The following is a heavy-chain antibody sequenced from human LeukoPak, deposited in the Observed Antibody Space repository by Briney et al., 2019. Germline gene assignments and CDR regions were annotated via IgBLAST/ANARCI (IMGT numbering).Heavy chain of an antibody. D-gene: IGHD3-10*01. J-gene: IGHJ6*03. V-gene: IGHV1-2*02. CDR2: INPDSGGA. CDR1: GFTFTGYY. CDR3: ARVRKILWFGELSPYYYYYMDV. Sequence: GASVKVSCKTSGFTFTGYYIHWVRQAPGQGFEWIGWINPDSGGADYAQKFQGRVTMTRDTSISTVYMELSRLRSDDTAVYYCARVRKILWFGELSPYYYYYMDVWGKGTTVTVSS.